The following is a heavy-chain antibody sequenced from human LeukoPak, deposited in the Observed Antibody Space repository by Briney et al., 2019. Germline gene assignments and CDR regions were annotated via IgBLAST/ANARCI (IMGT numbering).Heavy chain of an antibody. J-gene: IGHJ4*02. CDR2: ISGSDSST. D-gene: IGHD3-22*01. Sequence: GGSLTLSCAASGFTFSRFTINWVRQAPGKGLEWVSGISGSDSSTYYADSVKGRFTISRDNSRNTLYLQMNSLRAEDTAVYYCVRELPPVVQYYFDYWGPGTLVTVSS. CDR1: GFTFSRFT. CDR3: VRELPPVVQYYFDY. V-gene: IGHV3-23*01.